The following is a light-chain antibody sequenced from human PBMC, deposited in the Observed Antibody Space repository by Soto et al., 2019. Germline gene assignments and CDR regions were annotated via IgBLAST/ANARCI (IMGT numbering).Light chain of an antibody. J-gene: IGKJ1*01. CDR1: ESVSIS. V-gene: IGKV3D-15*01. CDR3: QQYHIWPKWT. Sequence: EIVMTQPPATLSVSPGEGATLSCRASESVSISLAWYQHKPGQPPRLLIHGASTRASGVPPRFTGSGSGTDFTLTISSLQSEDYGVYFCQQYHIWPKWTFGQGTK. CDR2: GAS.